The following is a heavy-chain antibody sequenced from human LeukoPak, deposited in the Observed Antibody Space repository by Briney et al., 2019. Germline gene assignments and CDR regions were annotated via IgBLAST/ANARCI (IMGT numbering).Heavy chain of an antibody. J-gene: IGHJ4*02. Sequence: PGGSLRLSCAASGFTFSSYGMHWVRQAPGKGLEWVAFIRYDGSNKYYADSVKGRFTISRDNSKNTLYLQMYSLRAEDTAVYYCAKVALRFPARGTHQQAFDYWGQGTLVTVSS. CDR3: AKVALRFPARGTHQQAFDY. CDR1: GFTFSSYG. CDR2: IRYDGSNK. V-gene: IGHV3-30*02. D-gene: IGHD3-16*01.